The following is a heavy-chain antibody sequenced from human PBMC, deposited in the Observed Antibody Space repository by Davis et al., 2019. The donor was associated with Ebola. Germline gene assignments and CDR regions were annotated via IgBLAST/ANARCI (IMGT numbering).Heavy chain of an antibody. CDR3: ARDSSGLGFFDY. J-gene: IGHJ4*02. CDR2: IYYSGST. D-gene: IGHD3-22*01. Sequence: PSETLSLTCTVSGGSISSSSYYWGWIRQPPGKGLEWIGYIYYSGSTNYNPSLKSRVTISVDTSKNQFSLKPSSVTAADTAVYYCARDSSGLGFFDYLGQGTLVTVSS. V-gene: IGHV4-61*05. CDR1: GGSISSSSYY.